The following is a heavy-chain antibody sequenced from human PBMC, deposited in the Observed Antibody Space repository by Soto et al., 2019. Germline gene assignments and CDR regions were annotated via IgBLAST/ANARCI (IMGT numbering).Heavy chain of an antibody. CDR2: IYYSGST. D-gene: IGHD5-12*01. CDR1: GGSISSYY. Sequence: SETLSLTCTVSGGSISSYYWSWIRQPPGKGLEWIGYIYYSGSTNYNPSLKSRVTISVDTSKNQFSLKLSSVTAADTAVYYCARGTRGYSGYVPFDYWGQGTLVTVS. V-gene: IGHV4-59*01. CDR3: ARGTRGYSGYVPFDY. J-gene: IGHJ4*02.